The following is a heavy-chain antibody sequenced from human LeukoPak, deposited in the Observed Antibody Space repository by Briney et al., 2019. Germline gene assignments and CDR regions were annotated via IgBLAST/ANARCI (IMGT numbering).Heavy chain of an antibody. CDR1: GFTFSSYE. J-gene: IGHJ5*02. CDR3: ARDHYYGSGSYYNGNWFDP. CDR2: ISSSGSTI. Sequence: GGSLRLSCAASGFTFSSYEMNWVRQAPGKGLEWVSYISSSGSTIYYADSVKGRFTISRDNAKNSLYLQMNSLRAEDTAVYYCARDHYYGSGSYYNGNWFDPWGQGTLVTVSS. V-gene: IGHV3-48*03. D-gene: IGHD3-10*01.